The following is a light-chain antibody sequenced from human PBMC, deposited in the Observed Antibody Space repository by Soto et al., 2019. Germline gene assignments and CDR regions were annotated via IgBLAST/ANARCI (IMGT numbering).Light chain of an antibody. CDR1: SSDGGGYNY. V-gene: IGLV2-14*01. J-gene: IGLJ3*02. Sequence: QSALTQPASVSGSPGQSITISCTGTSSDGGGYNYVSWYQQHPGKAPKLMIYEVSNRPSGVSNRFSGSKSGNTASLTISGLQAEYEADYYCSSYTSGSTWVFGGGTKLTVL. CDR2: EVS. CDR3: SSYTSGSTWV.